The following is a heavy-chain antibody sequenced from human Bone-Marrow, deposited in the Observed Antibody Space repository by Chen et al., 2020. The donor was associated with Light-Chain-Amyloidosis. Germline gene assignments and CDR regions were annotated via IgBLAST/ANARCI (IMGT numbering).Heavy chain of an antibody. CDR1: GYTFPNYW. J-gene: IGHJ4*02. CDR2: IYPDDSDA. D-gene: IGHD5-12*01. Sequence: EVQLEQSGPEVKKPGESLKISCKGSGYTFPNYWIGWVRQMPGKGLEWMGVIYPDDSDASDSPSLGGQVTISADKSITTAYLQWRSLKASDTAMYYCARRRDGYNFDYWGQGTLVTVSS. CDR3: ARRRDGYNFDY. V-gene: IGHV5-51*01.